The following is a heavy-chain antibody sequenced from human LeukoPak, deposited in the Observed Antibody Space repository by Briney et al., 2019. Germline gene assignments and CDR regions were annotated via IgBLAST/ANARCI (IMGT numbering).Heavy chain of an antibody. CDR2: INPSGGST. D-gene: IGHD3-3*01. CDR3: ARGRHKYYDFWSGQNWFDP. J-gene: IGHJ5*02. CDR1: GYTFTSYY. Sequence: ASVKVSCKASGYTFTSYYMHWVRQAPGQGLEWMGIINPSGGSTSYAQKFQGRVTMTRDTSTSTVYMELSSLRSEDTAVYYCARGRHKYYDFWSGQNWFDPWGQGTLVTVSS. V-gene: IGHV1-46*01.